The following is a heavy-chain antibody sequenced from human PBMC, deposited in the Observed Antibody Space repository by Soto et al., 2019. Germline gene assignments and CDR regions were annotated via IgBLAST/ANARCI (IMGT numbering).Heavy chain of an antibody. V-gene: IGHV4-34*01. Sequence: PSETLSLTCAVYDCSFSGYYRSWIRQPPGKGLEWIGEINHSGSTNYNPSLQSRVTISVDTSKNQFSLKLSSVTAADTAVYYCARAPCGQVNPSLGRYSSSCYGMDVWGQGTTVTVSS. CDR2: INHSGST. CDR1: DCSFSGYY. J-gene: IGHJ6*02. CDR3: ARAPCGQVNPSLGRYSSSCYGMDV. D-gene: IGHD6-6*01.